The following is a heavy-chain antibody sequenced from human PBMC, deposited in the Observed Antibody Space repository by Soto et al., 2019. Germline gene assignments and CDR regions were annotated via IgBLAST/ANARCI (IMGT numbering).Heavy chain of an antibody. D-gene: IGHD5-18*01. Sequence: PSETLSPTCTVSGGSIRSYYWGWIRQPPGKGLEWIGYIYYSGSTNYNPSLKSRVTISVDTSKNQFSLKLSSVTAADTAVYYCACIFSGGYGYGFYYYGMDVWGQGTTVTVSS. V-gene: IGHV4-59*08. CDR3: ACIFSGGYGYGFYYYGMDV. CDR1: GGSIRSYY. CDR2: IYYSGST. J-gene: IGHJ6*02.